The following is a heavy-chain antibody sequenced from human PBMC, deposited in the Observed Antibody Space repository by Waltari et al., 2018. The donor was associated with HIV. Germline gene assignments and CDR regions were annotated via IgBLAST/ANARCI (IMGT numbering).Heavy chain of an antibody. CDR1: GYTFTNYD. CDR3: STSRPGAMFGDA. V-gene: IGHV1-8*02. Sequence: QGQLVQSGAEVKQSGAAVRISCKASGYTFTNYDINWLRQATGQGLEWMGWINPSTGNAGFAHNFQGRVVMTRDIPINTAYMDLSGLTSHDAAVYYCSTSRPGAMFGDAWGQGTLVTVSS. CDR2: INPSTGNA. J-gene: IGHJ5*02. D-gene: IGHD3-3*01.